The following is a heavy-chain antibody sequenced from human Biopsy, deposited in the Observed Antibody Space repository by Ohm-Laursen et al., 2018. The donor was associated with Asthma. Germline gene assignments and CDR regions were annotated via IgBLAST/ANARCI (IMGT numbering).Heavy chain of an antibody. V-gene: IGHV4-31*11. J-gene: IGHJ4*02. CDR1: GDSINSGGYS. CDR2: IYYSGST. Sequence: SDTLSLTWAVSGDSINSGGYSWNWIRQPPGKGLEWIGFIYYSGSTYYNPSLKSRVSISIDTSKNQFSLKLSSVTAADTAVYYCARAQDYYDSRGYYRSFDYWGQGTLVTVSS. CDR3: ARAQDYYDSRGYYRSFDY. D-gene: IGHD3-22*01.